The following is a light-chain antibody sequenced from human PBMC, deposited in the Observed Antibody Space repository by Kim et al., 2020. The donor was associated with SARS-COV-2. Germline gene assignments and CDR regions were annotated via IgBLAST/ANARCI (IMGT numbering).Light chain of an antibody. Sequence: QAVVTQPPSVSGAPGQRVTISCIGGSSNIGAGSDVHWNQHLPGRTPKLLIYANNNRPSGVSDRFSGSKSGTSASLAITGLQAEDEADYYCQSYDNSLTVFGGGTQLTVL. V-gene: IGLV1-40*01. CDR1: SSNIGAGSD. CDR2: ANN. J-gene: IGLJ2*01. CDR3: QSYDNSLTV.